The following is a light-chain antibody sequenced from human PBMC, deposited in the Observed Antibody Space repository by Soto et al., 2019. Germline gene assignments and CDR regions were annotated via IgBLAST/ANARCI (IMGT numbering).Light chain of an antibody. Sequence: QLVLTQPPSASGTPGQRVTISCSGSSFNVGGNTVNWYQQVTGTAPKLLITSNNQRPSGVPDRFSGSKSGTSASLAISGLQSEDEADYYCAAWDDSRNGVVFGGGTQLTVL. J-gene: IGLJ2*01. CDR1: SFNVGGNT. V-gene: IGLV1-44*01. CDR2: SNN. CDR3: AAWDDSRNGVV.